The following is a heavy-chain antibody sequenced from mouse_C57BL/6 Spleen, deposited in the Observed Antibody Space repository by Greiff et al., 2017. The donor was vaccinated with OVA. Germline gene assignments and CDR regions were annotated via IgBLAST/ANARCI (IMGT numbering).Heavy chain of an antibody. CDR1: GYTFTSYW. CDR3: ARAVYSGFAY. D-gene: IGHD1-1*01. V-gene: IGHV1-64*01. CDR2: IHPNSGST. Sequence: QVQLQQPGAELVKPWASVKLSCKASGYTFTSYWMHWVKQRPGQGLEWIGMIHPNSGSTNYNEKFKSKATLTVDKSSSTAYMQLSRLTSEDSAVYSCARAVYSGFAYWGQGTLVTVSA. J-gene: IGHJ3*01.